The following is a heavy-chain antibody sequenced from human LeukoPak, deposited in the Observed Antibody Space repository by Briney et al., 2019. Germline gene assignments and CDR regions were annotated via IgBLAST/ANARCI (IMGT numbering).Heavy chain of an antibody. V-gene: IGHV4-59*08. CDR2: IYYSGST. CDR3: ARHYGILTGYYTPGGMDV. D-gene: IGHD3-9*01. J-gene: IGHJ6*02. Sequence: SETLSLTCTVSGGSISSYYWSWIRQPPGRGLEWIGYIYYSGSTNYNPSLKSRVTISVDTSKKQFSLKLSSMTAADTAVYYCARHYGILTGYYTPGGMDVWGQGTTVTVSS. CDR1: GGSISSYY.